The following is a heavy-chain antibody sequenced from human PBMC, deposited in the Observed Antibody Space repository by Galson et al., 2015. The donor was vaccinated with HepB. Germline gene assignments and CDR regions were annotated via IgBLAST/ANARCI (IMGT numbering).Heavy chain of an antibody. CDR2: IYPGDSET. D-gene: IGHD5-12*01. CDR1: GYSFTSYW. CDR3: ARRGYSDHDITRYFDL. J-gene: IGHJ2*01. V-gene: IGHV5-51*01. Sequence: QSGAEVKKPGESLKISCKGSGYSFTSYWIGWVRQMPGKGLEWMGIIYPGDSETRYSPSFQGQVTISADKSISTAYLQWSSLKASDTAIYYCARRGYSDHDITRYFDLWGRGTLVTVSA.